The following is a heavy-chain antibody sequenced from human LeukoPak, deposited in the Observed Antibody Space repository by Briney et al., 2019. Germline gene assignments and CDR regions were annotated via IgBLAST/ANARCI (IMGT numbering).Heavy chain of an antibody. CDR3: AGEGYYYGSGSYWSYYYYGMDV. CDR1: GCTFTSYG. CDR2: ISAYNGNT. J-gene: IGHJ6*04. D-gene: IGHD3-10*01. Sequence: ASVKVSCKASGCTFTSYGISWVRQAPGQGLEWMGWISAYNGNTNYAQKLQGRVTMTTDTSTSTAYMELRSLRSDDTAVYYCAGEGYYYGSGSYWSYYYYGMDVWGKGTTVTVSS. V-gene: IGHV1-18*04.